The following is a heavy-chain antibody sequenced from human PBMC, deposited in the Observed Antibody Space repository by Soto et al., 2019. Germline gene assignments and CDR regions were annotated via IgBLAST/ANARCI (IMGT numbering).Heavy chain of an antibody. V-gene: IGHV3-48*03. Sequence: GGSLRLSCAASGFTFSSYEMNWVRQAPGKGLEWVSYISSSGSTIYYADSVKGRFTISRDNAKNSLYLQMNSLRAEDTAVYYCARAAMVIGGYWYFHLWGRGTLVTVSS. CDR3: ARAAMVIGGYWYFHL. CDR1: GFTFSSYE. J-gene: IGHJ2*01. D-gene: IGHD5-18*01. CDR2: ISSSGSTI.